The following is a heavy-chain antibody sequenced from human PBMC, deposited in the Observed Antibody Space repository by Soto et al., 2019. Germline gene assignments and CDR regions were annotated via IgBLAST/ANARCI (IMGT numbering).Heavy chain of an antibody. V-gene: IGHV4-31*03. D-gene: IGHD6-19*01. J-gene: IGHJ5*02. CDR2: IYYSGST. Sequence: QVQLQESGPGLVKPSQTLSLTCTVSGGSISSGGYYWSWIRQHPGKGLEWIGYIYYSGSTYYNPYLKSRVTISVATSKNQFSLKLSSVTAADTAVYYCARVTRQWLVPNWFDPWGQGTLVTVSS. CDR3: ARVTRQWLVPNWFDP. CDR1: GGSISSGGYY.